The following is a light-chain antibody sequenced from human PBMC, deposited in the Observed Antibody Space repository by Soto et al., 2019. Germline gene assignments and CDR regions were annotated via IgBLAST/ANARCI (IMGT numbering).Light chain of an antibody. CDR1: QSVSSY. V-gene: IGKV3-11*01. J-gene: IGKJ4*01. CDR2: DAS. Sequence: EIVLTQSPATLSLSPGERATLSCRASQSVSSYLAWYQQKPGQAPRLLIYDASNRATGIPARFSGSGSGTDFTLTISCLEPEDFAVYYCLQRSNWPPLTFGGGTKVEIK. CDR3: LQRSNWPPLT.